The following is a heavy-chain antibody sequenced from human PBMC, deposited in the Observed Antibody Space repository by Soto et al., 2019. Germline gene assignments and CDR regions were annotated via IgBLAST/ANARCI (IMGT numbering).Heavy chain of an antibody. Sequence: QVQLQESGPGLVKPSETLSLTCTVSGGSVSSGSYYWSWIRQPPGKGLEWIGYIYYSGSTYYNPSLKSRVTISVDTSKNQFSLKLSSVTAADTAVYYCASSKTGYLLFAFDIWGQGTMVTVSS. V-gene: IGHV4-61*01. D-gene: IGHD3-9*01. J-gene: IGHJ3*02. CDR1: GGSVSSGSYY. CDR2: IYYSGST. CDR3: ASSKTGYLLFAFDI.